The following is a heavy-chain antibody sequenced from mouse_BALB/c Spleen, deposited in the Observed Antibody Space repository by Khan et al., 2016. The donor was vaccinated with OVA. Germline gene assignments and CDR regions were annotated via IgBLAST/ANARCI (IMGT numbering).Heavy chain of an antibody. V-gene: IGHV1S136*01. D-gene: IGHD2-5*01. Sequence: VQLQQSGPELVKPGASVKMSCKASGYTFTSYVMHWVKQKPGQGLEWIGYINPYNDGTKYNEKFKGKATLTSDKSSSTSYMELSSLTSEDSAVYYCTKSTYYSNDYAMDYWGQGTSVTVSS. CDR3: TKSTYYSNDYAMDY. CDR2: INPYNDGT. J-gene: IGHJ4*01. CDR1: GYTFTSYV.